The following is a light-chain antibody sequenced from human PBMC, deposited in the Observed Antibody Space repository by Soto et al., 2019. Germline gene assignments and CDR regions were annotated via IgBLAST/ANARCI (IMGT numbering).Light chain of an antibody. Sequence: QSALTQPASVSGSPGQSITISCTGTSSDIGAYKYVSWYQQDPGKAPKLMIYDVSNRPSGVSSRFSGSKSGNTASLTISGLQTEDEADYYCSSYTSTSSYVFGTGTKLTVL. CDR3: SSYTSTSSYV. CDR1: SSDIGAYKY. CDR2: DVS. J-gene: IGLJ1*01. V-gene: IGLV2-14*01.